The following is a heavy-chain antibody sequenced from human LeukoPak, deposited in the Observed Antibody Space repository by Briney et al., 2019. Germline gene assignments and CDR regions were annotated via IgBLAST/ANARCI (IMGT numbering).Heavy chain of an antibody. J-gene: IGHJ5*02. CDR1: GFSFSGYS. D-gene: IGHD3-10*01. Sequence: GGSLRLSCAASGFSFSGYSMNWVRQAPGKGLEWVSSISSSSGYIHYADSVKGRFTISRDNGKNSLYLQMSSLRAEDTAVYYCARDHNLYDSGKAFDTWSQGTLVIVSS. CDR3: ARDHNLYDSGKAFDT. CDR2: ISSSSGYI. V-gene: IGHV3-21*04.